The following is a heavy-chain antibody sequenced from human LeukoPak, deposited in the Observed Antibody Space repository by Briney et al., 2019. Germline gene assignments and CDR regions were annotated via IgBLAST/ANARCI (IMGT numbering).Heavy chain of an antibody. D-gene: IGHD6-13*01. V-gene: IGHV3-30*04. CDR1: GFTFSDYT. J-gene: IGHJ4*02. CDR3: ARGLHDRSWYGAH. CDR2: LPPDGGYQ. Sequence: RGSLRLSCAASGFTFSDYTMRWVRQAPGKGLEWVALLPPDGGYQYYADSLKGRFTISRDNFKNALYLQMNSLRLEDTAVYYCARGLHDRSWYGAHWGQGTLLSVSS.